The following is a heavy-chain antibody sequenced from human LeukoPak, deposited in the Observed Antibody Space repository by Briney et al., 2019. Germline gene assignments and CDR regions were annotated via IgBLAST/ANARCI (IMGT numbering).Heavy chain of an antibody. Sequence: SETLSLTCTVSGASISSYYWSWIRQPPGEGLEWIGYIDYSGRPNYNPSLKSRVTISVDTSKNQFSLKLSSVTAADTAVYFCASHSPPAYTFDCWGRGTLVTVSS. CDR2: IDYSGRP. CDR1: GASISSYY. V-gene: IGHV4-59*08. D-gene: IGHD4-11*01. CDR3: ASHSPPAYTFDC. J-gene: IGHJ4*02.